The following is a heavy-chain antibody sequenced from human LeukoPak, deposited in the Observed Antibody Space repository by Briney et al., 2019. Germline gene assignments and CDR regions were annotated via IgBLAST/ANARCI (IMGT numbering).Heavy chain of an antibody. V-gene: IGHV1-46*01. D-gene: IGHD1-26*01. Sequence: ASVKVSCKASGYTFTSYYMHWVRQAPGQGLEWMGIINPSGGSTSYAQKFQGRVTMTRDTSTCTVYMELSSLRSEDTAVYYCARERGLVGATPAWFDPWGQGTLVTVSS. CDR1: GYTFTSYY. J-gene: IGHJ5*02. CDR2: INPSGGST. CDR3: ARERGLVGATPAWFDP.